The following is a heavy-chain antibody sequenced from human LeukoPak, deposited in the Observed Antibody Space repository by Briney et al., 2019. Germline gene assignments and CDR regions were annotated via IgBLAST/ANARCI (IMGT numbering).Heavy chain of an antibody. V-gene: IGHV1-69*05. CDR2: IIPIFGTA. Sequence: SVKVSCKASGDTFSSYAISWVRQAPGQGLEWMGRIIPIFGTANYAQKFQGRVTITTDESTSTAYMELSSLRPEDTVVYYCARDVTTYYYDSSGPGYMDVWGKGTTVTVSS. CDR3: ARDVTTYYYDSSGPGYMDV. J-gene: IGHJ6*03. CDR1: GDTFSSYA. D-gene: IGHD3-22*01.